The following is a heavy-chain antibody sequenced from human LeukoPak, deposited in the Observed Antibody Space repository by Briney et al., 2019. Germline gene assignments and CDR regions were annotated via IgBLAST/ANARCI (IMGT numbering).Heavy chain of an antibody. CDR3: GKDPNGNFIGAFDF. Sequence: PGGSLRLSCTASGFTFSTYVIHWVRQAPGKGLEWVAVMSYDGSNENYLDSVKGRFTISRDNSKNTLYLQMDSLRVEDTAVYYCGKDPNGNFIGAFDFWGQGTMVTVSS. V-gene: IGHV3-30-3*01. D-gene: IGHD4-23*01. CDR1: GFTFSTYV. CDR2: MSYDGSNE. J-gene: IGHJ3*01.